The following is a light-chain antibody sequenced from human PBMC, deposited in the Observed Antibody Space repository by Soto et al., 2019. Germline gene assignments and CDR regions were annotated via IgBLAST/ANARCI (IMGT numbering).Light chain of an antibody. CDR2: WAS. V-gene: IGKV4-1*01. CDR1: QSVLYISNNKNY. Sequence: DIVMTQSPDSLAVSLGERATINCKSSQSVLYISNNKNYLAWYQQKPGQPPKLLIYWASTRESGVPDRFSGSGSGTDFTLTISSLQAEDVAVYYCQQYYSTPWTFGQGTKVVI. CDR3: QQYYSTPWT. J-gene: IGKJ1*01.